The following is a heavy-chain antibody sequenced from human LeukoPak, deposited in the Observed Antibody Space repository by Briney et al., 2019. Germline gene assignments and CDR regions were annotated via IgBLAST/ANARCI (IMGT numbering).Heavy chain of an antibody. V-gene: IGHV4-4*09. CDR2: IYTSGST. CDR3: VRSRSYSSTWYNP. D-gene: IGHD6-13*01. Sequence: PSETLSLTCTVSGGSISTYYWSWIRQPPGKGLEWIGYIYTSGSTNYNPSLKSRVTISVDTSKNQFSLKLTSVAAADTAVYYCVRSRSYSSTWYNPWGQGTLVTVSS. J-gene: IGHJ5*02. CDR1: GGSISTYY.